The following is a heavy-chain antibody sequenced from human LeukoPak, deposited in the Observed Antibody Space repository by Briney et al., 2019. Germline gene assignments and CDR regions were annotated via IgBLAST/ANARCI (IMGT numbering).Heavy chain of an antibody. CDR2: IYSGGST. CDR1: GFTFSSNY. Sequence: PGGSLRLSCAASGFTFSSNYMSWVRQAPGKGLEWVSVIYSGGSTYYSDSVTGRLTISRDNSKNPLYLQMNSLRAEDTAVYYCAREMAYYDFWSGYPPGYMDVWGKGTTVTVSS. CDR3: AREMAYYDFWSGYPPGYMDV. V-gene: IGHV3-66*02. J-gene: IGHJ6*03. D-gene: IGHD3-3*01.